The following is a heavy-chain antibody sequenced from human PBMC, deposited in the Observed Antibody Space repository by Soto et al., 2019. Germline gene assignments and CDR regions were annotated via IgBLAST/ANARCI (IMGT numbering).Heavy chain of an antibody. V-gene: IGHV3-15*01. CDR2: IRSQIDGGTT. Sequence: EVELVESGGVLVKPGGSLRLSCAASGFAFTNAWMTWVRQAPGKALEWVGRIRSQIDGGTTDYAAPVKGRFNISRDDSKNTLYLQMNSLNTEDTAVYYCTTVAYGEYVSDYWGQGTLVTVSS. J-gene: IGHJ4*02. CDR1: GFAFTNAW. D-gene: IGHD4-17*01. CDR3: TTVAYGEYVSDY.